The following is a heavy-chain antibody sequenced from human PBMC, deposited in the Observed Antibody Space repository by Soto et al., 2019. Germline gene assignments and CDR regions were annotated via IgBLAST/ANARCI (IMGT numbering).Heavy chain of an antibody. CDR3: ARGSQGGSSGCLDY. V-gene: IGHV3-66*01. Sequence: GGSLRLSCGASGFTVSSNDRSWVRQAPGKGLEWVSVIYSGGSTYYADSVKGRFTISRDNSKNTLYLQMNSLRAEDTAVYYCARGSQGGSSGCLDYWGQGTLVTVSS. D-gene: IGHD6-19*01. CDR2: IYSGGST. CDR1: GFTVSSND. J-gene: IGHJ4*02.